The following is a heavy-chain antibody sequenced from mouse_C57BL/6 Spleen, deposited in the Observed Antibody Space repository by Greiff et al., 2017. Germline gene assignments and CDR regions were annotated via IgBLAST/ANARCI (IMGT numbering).Heavy chain of an antibody. V-gene: IGHV1-52*01. J-gene: IGHJ1*03. CDR2: IDPSDSET. CDR3: ARGLRRNWYFDV. D-gene: IGHD2-2*01. CDR1: GYTFTSYW. Sequence: VKLQQPGAELVRPGSSVKLSCKASGYTFTSYWMHWVKQRPIQGLEWIGNIDPSDSETHYNQKFKDKATLTVDKSSSTAYMQLSSLTSEDSAVYYCARGLRRNWYFDVWGTGTTVTVSS.